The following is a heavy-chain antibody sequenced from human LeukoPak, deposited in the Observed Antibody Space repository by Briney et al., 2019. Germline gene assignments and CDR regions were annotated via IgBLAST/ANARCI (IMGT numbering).Heavy chain of an antibody. CDR2: IRGSGGST. D-gene: IGHD6-6*01. V-gene: IGHV3-23*01. CDR3: AKGRGDRARAVDY. CDR1: GFIFSSYA. Sequence: GGSLRLSCAASGFIFSSYAMSWVRQDPGKGLEWVSTIRGSGGSTYYADSVKGRFTISRDNSKNTLYLQMNSLRAEDTAVYYCAKGRGDRARAVDYWGKGTLVTVSS. J-gene: IGHJ4*02.